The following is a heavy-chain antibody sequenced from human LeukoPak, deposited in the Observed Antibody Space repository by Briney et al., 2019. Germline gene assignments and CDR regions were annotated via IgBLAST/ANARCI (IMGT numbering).Heavy chain of an antibody. Sequence: PGGSLRLSRAASGFTFSSYAMSWVRQAPGQGLEWVSAISGSGGSTYYADSVKGRFTISRDNSKNTLYLQMNSLRAEDTAVYYCAKRPWYYYDSSGYYDYWGQGTLVTVSS. CDR2: ISGSGGST. CDR3: AKRPWYYYDSSGYYDY. D-gene: IGHD3-22*01. CDR1: GFTFSSYA. J-gene: IGHJ4*02. V-gene: IGHV3-23*01.